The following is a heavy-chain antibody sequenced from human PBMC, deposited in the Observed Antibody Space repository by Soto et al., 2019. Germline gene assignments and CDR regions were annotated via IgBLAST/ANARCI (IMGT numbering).Heavy chain of an antibody. Sequence: GGSLRLSCAASGFTVSSNYMSWVRQAPGKGLEWVSVIYSGGSTYYADSVKGRFTISRDNSKNTLYLQMNSLRAEDTAVYYCARESLEYYYDSSGYFDYWGQGTLVTVSS. CDR1: GFTVSSNY. J-gene: IGHJ4*02. CDR3: ARESLEYYYDSSGYFDY. CDR2: IYSGGST. V-gene: IGHV3-53*01. D-gene: IGHD3-22*01.